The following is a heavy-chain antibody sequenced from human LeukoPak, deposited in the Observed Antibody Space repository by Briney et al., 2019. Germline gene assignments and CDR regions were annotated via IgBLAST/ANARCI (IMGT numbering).Heavy chain of an antibody. CDR2: INPKTGST. D-gene: IGHD1-1*01. CDR1: GYTFTDYY. J-gene: IGHJ3*02. Sequence: ASVKVSCKASGYTFTDYYIHWVRQALGQGLEWMGWINPKTGSTNYPQKFQGRVTMTRDTSISTVNMELSRLRSDDTAVYFCARDLDDAFDIWGQGTVVTVSS. CDR3: ARDLDDAFDI. V-gene: IGHV1-2*02.